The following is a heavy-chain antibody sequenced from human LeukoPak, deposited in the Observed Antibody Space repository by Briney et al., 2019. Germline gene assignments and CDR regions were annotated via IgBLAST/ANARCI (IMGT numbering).Heavy chain of an antibody. CDR3: ASQYYYDSSGYNY. Sequence: GCSLRLSCAASGFTFSSYWMSWVRQAPGKGLEWVANIKQDGSEKYYVDSVKGRFTISRDNAKNSLYLQMNSLRAEDTAVYYCASQYYYDSSGYNYWGQGTLVTVSP. CDR2: IKQDGSEK. J-gene: IGHJ4*02. CDR1: GFTFSSYW. V-gene: IGHV3-7*01. D-gene: IGHD3-22*01.